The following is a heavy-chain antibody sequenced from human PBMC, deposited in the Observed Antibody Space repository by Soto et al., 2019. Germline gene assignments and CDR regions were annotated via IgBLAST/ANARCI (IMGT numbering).Heavy chain of an antibody. CDR3: ATGRGTVVVVTAHSGMNG. CDR1: GGSFSGYY. CDR2: IDHSGIT. V-gene: IGHV4-34*01. D-gene: IGHD2-2*01. J-gene: IGHJ6*02. Sequence: SETLSLTGAVYGGSFSGYYCTWIRQPAWKGLEWIGEIDHSGITNYNPSLKSRVTISVDTSKNQFSLNLSSVTAADTAVYYCATGRGTVVVVTAHSGMNGCGRRT.